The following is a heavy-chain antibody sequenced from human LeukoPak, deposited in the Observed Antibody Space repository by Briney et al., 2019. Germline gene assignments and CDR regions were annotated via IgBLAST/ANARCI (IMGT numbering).Heavy chain of an antibody. V-gene: IGHV3-23*01. J-gene: IGHJ4*02. CDR2: ISGSGGST. D-gene: IGHD1-26*01. Sequence: PGGSLRLSCAAAGCTFSSYAMSWVRQAPEEGLEWVSAISGSGGSTYYADSVRGRFTISKDNSKNTLYLQMTSLSAEDTAVYYCAKATEWELRGDYWGQGTLVTVSS. CDR3: AKATEWELRGDY. CDR1: GCTFSSYA.